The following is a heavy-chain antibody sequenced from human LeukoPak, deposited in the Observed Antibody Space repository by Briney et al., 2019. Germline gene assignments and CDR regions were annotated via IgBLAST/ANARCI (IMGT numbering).Heavy chain of an antibody. CDR3: ARVINLGELSLYDY. V-gene: IGHV5-10-1*01. D-gene: IGHD3-16*02. Sequence: ESIRISCKASEYSFTTYWITWVLQMPGKGLEWMGRIAPSDSYTNYSPTFPGHVTISADKSISTAYLQWSSLKASDTAMYYCARVINLGELSLYDYWGQGTLVTVSS. CDR1: EYSFTTYW. J-gene: IGHJ4*02. CDR2: IAPSDSYT.